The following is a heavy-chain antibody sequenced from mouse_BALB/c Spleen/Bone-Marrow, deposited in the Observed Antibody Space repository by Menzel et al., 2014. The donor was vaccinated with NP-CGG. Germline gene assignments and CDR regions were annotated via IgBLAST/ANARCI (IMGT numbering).Heavy chain of an antibody. V-gene: IGHV14-3*02. CDR2: IDPANGNT. J-gene: IGHJ3*01. D-gene: IGHD1-1*01. Sequence: EVKLEESGAELVKPGASVKLSCTASGFNIKDTYMHWVKQRPEQGLEWIGRIDPANGNTKYDPKFQGKATITADTSSNTAYLQRSSLTSEDTAVYYCANYYYGSSLFAYWGQGTLVTVSA. CDR3: ANYYYGSSLFAY. CDR1: GFNIKDTY.